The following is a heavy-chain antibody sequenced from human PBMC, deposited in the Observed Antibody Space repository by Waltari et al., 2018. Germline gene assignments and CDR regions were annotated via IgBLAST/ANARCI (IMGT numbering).Heavy chain of an antibody. CDR2: ISNDESNK. Sequence: QVQLVESGGGVVQPGKSLRLSCAASGFNFRSYGMHWVRQAPGKGLEWVALISNDESNKYYADSLKGRFTISRDNSKNTLFLQLDSLRAEDTALYFCAGSGISAIYWGQGTRVTVSS. D-gene: IGHD6-19*01. CDR3: AGSGISAIY. V-gene: IGHV3-30*03. CDR1: GFNFRSYG. J-gene: IGHJ4*02.